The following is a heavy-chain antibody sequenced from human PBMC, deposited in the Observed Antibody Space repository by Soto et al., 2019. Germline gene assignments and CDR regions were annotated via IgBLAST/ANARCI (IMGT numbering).Heavy chain of an antibody. J-gene: IGHJ4*02. CDR1: GYTFTGYY. D-gene: IGHD6-13*01. CDR3: ARSIAAAGTGSFDY. V-gene: IGHV1-2*04. Sequence: ASVKVSCKASGYTFTGYYMHWVRQAPGQGLEWMGWINPNSGGTNYAQKFQGWVTMTRDTSISTAYMELSRLRSDDTAVYYCARSIAAAGTGSFDYWGRGTLVTVSS. CDR2: INPNSGGT.